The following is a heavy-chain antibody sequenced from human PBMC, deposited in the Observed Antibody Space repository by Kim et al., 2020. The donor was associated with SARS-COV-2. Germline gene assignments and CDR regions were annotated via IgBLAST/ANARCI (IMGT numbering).Heavy chain of an antibody. CDR1: GFTVSSNY. CDR3: ASRGWHSATWLLYGMDV. CDR2: IYSGGST. D-gene: IGHD1-26*01. J-gene: IGHJ6*02. V-gene: IGHV3-53*01. Sequence: GGSLRLSCAASGFTVSSNYMSWVRQAPGKGLEWVSVIYSGGSTYYADSVKGRFTISRDNSKNTLYLQMNSLRAEDTAVYYCASRGWHSATWLLYGMDVWGQGTTVTVSS.